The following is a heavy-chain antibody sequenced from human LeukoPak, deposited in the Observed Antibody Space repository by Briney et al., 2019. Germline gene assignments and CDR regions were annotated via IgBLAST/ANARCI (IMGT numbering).Heavy chain of an antibody. V-gene: IGHV4-34*01. D-gene: IGHD6-19*01. CDR2: INHSGST. Sequence: SETLSLTCAVYGGSFSGYYGSWIRQPPRKGLEWIGEINHSGSTNYNPSLKSRVTISVDTSKNQFSLKLSSVTAADTAVYYCARDPGIAVAGTNYFDYWGQGTLVTVSS. J-gene: IGHJ4*02. CDR1: GGSFSGYY. CDR3: ARDPGIAVAGTNYFDY.